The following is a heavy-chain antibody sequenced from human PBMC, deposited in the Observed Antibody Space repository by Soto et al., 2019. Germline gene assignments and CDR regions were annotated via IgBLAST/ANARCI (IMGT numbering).Heavy chain of an antibody. CDR1: GGTFSSYA. V-gene: IGHV1-69*01. CDR2: IIPIFGTA. Sequence: QVQLVQSGAEVKKPGSSVKVSCKASGGTFSSYAISWVRQAPGQGLEWMGGIIPIFGTANYAQKFQGRVTITADESTSTAYMELSSLRSEDTAVYYCASDYSNYYYDGMDVWGQGTTVTVSS. D-gene: IGHD4-4*01. J-gene: IGHJ6*02. CDR3: ASDYSNYYYDGMDV.